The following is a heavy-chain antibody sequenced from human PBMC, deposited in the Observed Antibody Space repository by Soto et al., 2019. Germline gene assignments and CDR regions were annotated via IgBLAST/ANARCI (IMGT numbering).Heavy chain of an antibody. V-gene: IGHV4-59*08. D-gene: IGHD3-22*01. Sequence: SETLSLTCTASGGSISSYYWSWIRQPPGKGLEWIGYIYYSGSTNYNPSLKSRVTISVDTSKNQFSLKLSSVTAADTAVYYCARRIYDSSGYDYWGQGTLVTVSS. CDR3: ARRIYDSSGYDY. CDR1: GGSISSYY. CDR2: IYYSGST. J-gene: IGHJ4*02.